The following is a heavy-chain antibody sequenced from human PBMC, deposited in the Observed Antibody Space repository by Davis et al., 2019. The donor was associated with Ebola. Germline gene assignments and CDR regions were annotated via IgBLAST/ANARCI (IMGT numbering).Heavy chain of an antibody. CDR3: TRARGGLGYEDV. V-gene: IGHV3-21*01. CDR2: ISSTSAYT. J-gene: IGHJ6*02. D-gene: IGHD5-18*01. Sequence: GESLKISCAASGFTFSGSAMHWVRQAPGKGLEWVSSISSTSAYTYYIDSVKGRFTVSRDNAKNSLDLQMNSLRAEDTAMYYCTRARGGLGYEDVWGQGIAVTVSS. CDR1: GFTFSGSA.